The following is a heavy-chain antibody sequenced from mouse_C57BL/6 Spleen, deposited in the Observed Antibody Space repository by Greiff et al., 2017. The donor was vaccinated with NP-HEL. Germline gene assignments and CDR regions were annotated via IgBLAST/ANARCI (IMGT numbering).Heavy chain of an antibody. V-gene: IGHV1-82*01. D-gene: IGHD2-1*01. CDR3: ASCYGNYVLYDAMGY. J-gene: IGHJ4*01. CDR1: GYAFSSSW. CDR2: LYPGDGDT. Sequence: VQLQQSGPELVKPGASVKISCKASGYAFSSSWMNWVKQRPGKGLEWIGRLYPGDGDTNYNGKFKGKATLTADKSSSTAYMQLSSLTSEDSAVYCCASCYGNYVLYDAMGYWDQGTSVTVSS.